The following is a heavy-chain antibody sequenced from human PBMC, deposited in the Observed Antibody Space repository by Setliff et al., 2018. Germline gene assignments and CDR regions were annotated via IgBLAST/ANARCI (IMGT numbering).Heavy chain of an antibody. Sequence: PGGSLRLSCAASGFTFSSDAMTWVRQAPGKGLEWVPGISGYGSRTYYADSVKGRFTISRDNAENSLYLQMNSLRAEDTAVYYCARSETCHSTHCSPYDYWGQGTPVTVSS. V-gene: IGHV3-23*01. J-gene: IGHJ4*02. CDR1: GFTFSSDA. CDR2: ISGYGSRT. CDR3: ARSETCHSTHCSPYDY. D-gene: IGHD2-2*01.